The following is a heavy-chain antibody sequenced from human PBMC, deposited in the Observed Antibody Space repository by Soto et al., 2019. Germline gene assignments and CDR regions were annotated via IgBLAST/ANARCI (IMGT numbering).Heavy chain of an antibody. CDR2: ISYDGSNK. V-gene: IGHV3-30-3*01. CDR1: GFTFSSYA. Sequence: LRLSFAASGFTFSSYAMHWVRQAPGKGLEWVAVISYDGSNKYYADSVKGRFTISRDNSKNTLYLQMNSLRAEDTAVYYCARDLPYCSSTSCYEHYYGMDVWGQGTTVTVSS. CDR3: ARDLPYCSSTSCYEHYYGMDV. D-gene: IGHD2-2*01. J-gene: IGHJ6*02.